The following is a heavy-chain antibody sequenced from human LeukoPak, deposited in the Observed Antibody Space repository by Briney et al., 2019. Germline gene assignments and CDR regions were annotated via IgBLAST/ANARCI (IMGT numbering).Heavy chain of an antibody. J-gene: IGHJ5*02. CDR1: GFTFSSYA. D-gene: IGHD3-3*01. CDR2: VSGSGGST. CDR3: AKENDFWSGYLTPKFDP. Sequence: PGGSLRLSCAASGFTFSSYAMSWVRQAPGKGLEWVSAVSGSGGSTYYADSVKGRFTISRDNSKSTLYLQMNSLRAEDTAVYYCAKENDFWSGYLTPKFDPWGQGTLVTVSS. V-gene: IGHV3-23*01.